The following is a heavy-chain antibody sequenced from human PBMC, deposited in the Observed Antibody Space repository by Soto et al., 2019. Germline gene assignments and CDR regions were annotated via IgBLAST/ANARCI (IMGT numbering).Heavy chain of an antibody. Sequence: SVKVSCKASGGTFSSYTISWVRQAPGQGLEWMGRIIPILGIANYAQKFQGRVTITADKSTSTAYMELSSLRSEDTAVYYCASPYSSGWYFDYWGQGTLVTVSS. CDR2: IIPILGIA. J-gene: IGHJ4*02. D-gene: IGHD6-19*01. V-gene: IGHV1-69*02. CDR1: GGTFSSYT. CDR3: ASPYSSGWYFDY.